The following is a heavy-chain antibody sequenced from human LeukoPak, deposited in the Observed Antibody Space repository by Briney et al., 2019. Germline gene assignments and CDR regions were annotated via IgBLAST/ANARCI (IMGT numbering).Heavy chain of an antibody. V-gene: IGHV4-34*01. D-gene: IGHD6-13*01. J-gene: IGHJ4*02. Sequence: PSETLSLTCAVYGESFSGYYWSWIRQPPGKGQEWIGEINHSGSTNYNPSLKSRVTISVDTSKNQFSLKLSSVTAADTAVYYCARGSRRAYSSSWYYYWGQGTLVTVSS. CDR3: ARGSRRAYSSSWYYY. CDR1: GESFSGYY. CDR2: INHSGST.